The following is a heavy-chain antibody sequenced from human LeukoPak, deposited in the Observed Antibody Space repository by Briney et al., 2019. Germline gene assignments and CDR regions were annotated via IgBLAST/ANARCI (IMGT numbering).Heavy chain of an antibody. Sequence: GGSLRLSCAASGFTFSSYAMHWVRQAPGKGLEWVSAISGSGGSTYYADSVKGRFTISRDNSKNTLYLQMNSLRAEDTAVYYCAKSRQWLEYFQHWGQGTLVTVSS. CDR1: GFTFSSYA. J-gene: IGHJ1*01. D-gene: IGHD6-19*01. CDR3: AKSRQWLEYFQH. CDR2: ISGSGGST. V-gene: IGHV3-23*01.